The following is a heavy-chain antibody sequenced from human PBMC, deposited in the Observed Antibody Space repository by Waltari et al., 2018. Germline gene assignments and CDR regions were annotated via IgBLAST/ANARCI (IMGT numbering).Heavy chain of an antibody. CDR1: GFPFSSYD. J-gene: IGHJ4*02. CDR3: AKDPRSRADYLAHFEY. CDR2: LYYDGSNK. V-gene: IGHV3-30*18. Sequence: QVQLVESGGGVVQPGESLRLSCAVSGFPFSSYDMHWLRQAPGKWLEWVALLYYDGSNKYYADSVKGRFTVSRDNSKDTLYLQMNSLRPEDTAMYYCAKDPRSRADYLAHFEYWGQGTLVTVSS. D-gene: IGHD4-17*01.